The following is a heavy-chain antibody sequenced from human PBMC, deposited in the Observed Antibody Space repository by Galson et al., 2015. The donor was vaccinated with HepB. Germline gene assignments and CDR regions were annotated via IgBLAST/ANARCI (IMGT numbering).Heavy chain of an antibody. Sequence: SLRLSCAASGFTFSTYWMNWVRQAPGKGLEWVANIKPHGTEMYYVDSVKGRFTISRDDAKNSVYLQVNSLRAEDTAVYYCARDWSLLTGHAIERFDSWGQGTLVTVSS. CDR2: IKPHGTEM. J-gene: IGHJ4*02. CDR1: GFTFSTYW. D-gene: IGHD1-20*01. V-gene: IGHV3-7*03. CDR3: ARDWSLLTGHAIERFDS.